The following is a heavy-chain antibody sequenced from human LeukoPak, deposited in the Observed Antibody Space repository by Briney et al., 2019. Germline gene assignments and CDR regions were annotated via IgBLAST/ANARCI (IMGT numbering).Heavy chain of an antibody. J-gene: IGHJ4*02. CDR2: IWYDGSNK. CDR1: GFTFSSYG. D-gene: IGHD6-13*01. Sequence: QPGRSLRLSYAASGFTFSSYGMHWVRQAPGKGLEWVAVIWYDGSNKYYADSVKGRFTISRDNSKNTLYLQMNSLRAEDTAVYYCARGAAAADYWGQGTLVTVSS. CDR3: ARGAAAADY. V-gene: IGHV3-33*01.